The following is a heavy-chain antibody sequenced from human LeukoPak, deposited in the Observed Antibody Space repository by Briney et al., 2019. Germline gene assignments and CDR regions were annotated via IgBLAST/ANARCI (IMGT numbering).Heavy chain of an antibody. Sequence: HPGGSLRLSCAASGFTFSSYWMSWVRQAPGKGLEWVANIKQDGSEKYYVDSVKGRFTISRDNAENSLYLQMNSLRAEDTAMYYCAKDMGVLWFGDLIDYWGQGTLVTVSS. D-gene: IGHD3-10*01. CDR1: GFTFSSYW. CDR2: IKQDGSEK. CDR3: AKDMGVLWFGDLIDY. J-gene: IGHJ4*02. V-gene: IGHV3-7*03.